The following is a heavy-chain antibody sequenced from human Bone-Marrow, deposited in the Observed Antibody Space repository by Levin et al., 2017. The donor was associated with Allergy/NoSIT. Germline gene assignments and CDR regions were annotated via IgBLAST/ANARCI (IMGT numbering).Heavy chain of an antibody. CDR2: ISVSGGST. V-gene: IGHV3-23*01. Sequence: RGESLKISCAASGFTFSSYAVSWVRQAPGKGLEWVSTISVSGGSTYYADSVKGRFTISRDSSKNTLYLQMDSLRAEDTAIYYCAKNYYSTTWFRPAFFDYWGQGTLVTVSS. J-gene: IGHJ4*02. D-gene: IGHD3-22*01. CDR1: GFTFSSYA. CDR3: AKNYYSTTWFRPAFFDY.